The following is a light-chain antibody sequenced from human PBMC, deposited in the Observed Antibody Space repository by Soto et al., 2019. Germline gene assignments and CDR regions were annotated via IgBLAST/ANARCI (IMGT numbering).Light chain of an antibody. V-gene: IGKV3-11*01. CDR3: QQRRGWPLT. J-gene: IGKJ4*01. CDR1: QRNYCY. Sequence: EIVLTQSPATLSLSPGERATLSRLASQRNYCYVAWFQQKPGQPPRLLIYDVSNRAVGVPARFSGSGSGTDYTLTINSLEREDFAVYYCQQRRGWPLTFGGGTKVEI. CDR2: DVS.